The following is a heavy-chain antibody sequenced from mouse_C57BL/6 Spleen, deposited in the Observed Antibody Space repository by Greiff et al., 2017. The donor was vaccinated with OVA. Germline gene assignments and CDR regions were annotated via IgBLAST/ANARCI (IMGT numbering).Heavy chain of an antibody. J-gene: IGHJ3*01. CDR3: ARGGDDYGEGFAY. D-gene: IGHD2-4*01. CDR2: IYPGSGST. CDR1: GYTFTSYW. Sequence: VKLQQPGAELVKPGASVKMSCKASGYTFTSYWITWVKQRPGQGLEWIGDIYPGSGSTNYNEKFKSKATLTVDTSSSTAYMQLSSLTSEDSAVYYCARGGDDYGEGFAYWGQGTLVTVSA. V-gene: IGHV1-55*01.